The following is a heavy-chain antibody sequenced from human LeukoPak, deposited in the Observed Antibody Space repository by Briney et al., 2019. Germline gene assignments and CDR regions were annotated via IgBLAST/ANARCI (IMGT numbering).Heavy chain of an antibody. CDR1: GGSISSGDYY. Sequence: SETLSLTCTVSGGSISSGDYYWSWIRQPPGKGLEWIGYIYYSGSTYYNPSLKSRVTISVDTSKNQFSLKLSSVTAADTAVYYCARCEFTERGYSGYDTESYYYYMDVWGKGTTVTVSS. D-gene: IGHD5-12*01. J-gene: IGHJ6*03. CDR2: IYYSGST. CDR3: ARCEFTERGYSGYDTESYYYYMDV. V-gene: IGHV4-30-4*01.